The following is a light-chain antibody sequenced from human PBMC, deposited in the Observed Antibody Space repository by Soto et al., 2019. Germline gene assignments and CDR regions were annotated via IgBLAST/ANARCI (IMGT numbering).Light chain of an antibody. CDR2: AAS. CDR1: QSISSY. CDR3: QQTDDTPYT. Sequence: DIQMTQSPSSLSASVGDSVTITCRASQSISSYLDWYQEKPGKAPKLLIYAASSLQGGVPARFSGSGSGTDITLTISSLQAEDLATYYCQQTDDTPYTFGQGTKLQVK. J-gene: IGKJ2*01. V-gene: IGKV1-39*01.